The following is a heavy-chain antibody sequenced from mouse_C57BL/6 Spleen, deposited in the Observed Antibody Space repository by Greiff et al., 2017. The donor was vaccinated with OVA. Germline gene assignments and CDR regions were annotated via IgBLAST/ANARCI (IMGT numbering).Heavy chain of an antibody. Sequence: QVQLQQPGAELVKPGASVKLSCKASGYTFTSYWMHWVKQRPGQGLEWIGMIHPNSGRTNYNEKFKSKATLTVDNSSSTAYMQLSTLTSDVSAVYYCAKTGTWYAMDYWGQGTSVTVSS. J-gene: IGHJ4*01. CDR3: AKTGTWYAMDY. V-gene: IGHV1-64*01. D-gene: IGHD4-1*01. CDR1: GYTFTSYW. CDR2: IHPNSGRT.